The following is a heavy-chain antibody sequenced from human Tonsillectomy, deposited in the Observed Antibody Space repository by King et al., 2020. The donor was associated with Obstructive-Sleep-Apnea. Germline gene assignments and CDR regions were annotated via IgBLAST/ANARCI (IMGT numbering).Heavy chain of an antibody. Sequence: VQLVESGGGLVQPGGSLRLSCAVSGFTFRHYWMSWFRQAPGKGLEWGANIKQDGSDKNYVDSVRGRFTIPRDDAKQSLFLQGNSLTVADTAIYYCARGGWSVDYWGQGTPVTVSS. V-gene: IGHV3-7*03. CDR2: IKQDGSDK. D-gene: IGHD2-15*01. CDR1: GFTFRHYW. J-gene: IGHJ4*02. CDR3: ARGGWSVDY.